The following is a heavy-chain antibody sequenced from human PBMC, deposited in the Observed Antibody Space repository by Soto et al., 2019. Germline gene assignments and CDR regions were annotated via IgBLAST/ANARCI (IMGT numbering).Heavy chain of an antibody. CDR2: ISYDGSNK. Sequence: QVQLVESGGGVVQPGRSLRLSCAASGFTFSSYAMHWVRQAPGKGLEWVAVISYDGSNKNYADSVKGRFTISRDNSKNTLYLQMNSLRAEDTAVYYCARGYEFWSGYYYPYGMDVWGQGTTVTVSS. V-gene: IGHV3-30-3*01. CDR1: GFTFSSYA. J-gene: IGHJ6*02. D-gene: IGHD3-3*01. CDR3: ARGYEFWSGYYYPYGMDV.